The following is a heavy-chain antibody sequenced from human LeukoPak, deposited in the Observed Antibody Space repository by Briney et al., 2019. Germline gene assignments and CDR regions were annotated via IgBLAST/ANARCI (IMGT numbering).Heavy chain of an antibody. CDR3: ARETPYSSGWYGDY. D-gene: IGHD6-19*01. CDR1: GFTFDEYG. Sequence: GGSLRLSCAASGFTFDEYGMSWVRQVPGKGLEWVSNINWNGDNTGYADSVKGRFTISRDNAKNSLYLQMNSLRAEDTALYYCARETPYSSGWYGDYWGQGTLVTVSS. V-gene: IGHV3-20*04. CDR2: INWNGDNT. J-gene: IGHJ4*02.